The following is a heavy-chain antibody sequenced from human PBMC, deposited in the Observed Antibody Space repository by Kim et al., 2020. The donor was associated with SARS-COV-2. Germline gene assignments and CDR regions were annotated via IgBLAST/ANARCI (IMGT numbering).Heavy chain of an antibody. V-gene: IGHV3-15*01. Sequence: YAAPVKGRFIISRDDSKSTLHLQLNNLKSEDTAVYYCATGSVYSGFLFDSWGLGTLVIVSS. D-gene: IGHD3-22*01. J-gene: IGHJ4*02. CDR3: ATGSVYSGFLFDS.